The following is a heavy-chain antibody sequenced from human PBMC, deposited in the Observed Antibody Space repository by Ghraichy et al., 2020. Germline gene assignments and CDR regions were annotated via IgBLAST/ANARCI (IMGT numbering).Heavy chain of an antibody. J-gene: IGHJ4*02. V-gene: IGHV3-74*01. D-gene: IGHD2-2*01. CDR2: INSDGTST. CDR3: GRDKLVGAIDY. CDR1: GFTFSSYW. Sequence: GGSLRLSCAASGFTFSSYWMHWVRQVPGKGLVWVSRINSDGTSTTYADSVKGRFTVSRDNAKNTLYLQMASLRAEDTAVYYCGRDKLVGAIDYWGQGTLVTVSS.